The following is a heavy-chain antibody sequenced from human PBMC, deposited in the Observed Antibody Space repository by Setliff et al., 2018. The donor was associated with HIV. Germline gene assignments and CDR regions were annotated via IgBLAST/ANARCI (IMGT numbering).Heavy chain of an antibody. J-gene: IGHJ5*02. Sequence: LSLTCTVSGQFISDGYYWGWIRQPPGKGLEWIGSVYHSGKTYYNPSLKSRVTMSADTSKNQISLMLRSMTAADTAVYYCAKHDFGEGSCFDPWGQGSLVNRLL. V-gene: IGHV4-38-2*02. CDR2: VYHSGKT. CDR1: GQFISDGYY. CDR3: AKHDFGEGSCFDP. D-gene: IGHD3-16*01.